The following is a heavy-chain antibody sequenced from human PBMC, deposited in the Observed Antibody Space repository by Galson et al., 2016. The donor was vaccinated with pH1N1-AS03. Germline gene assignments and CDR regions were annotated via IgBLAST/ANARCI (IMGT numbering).Heavy chain of an antibody. V-gene: IGHV3-21*01. CDR1: GFTFSSYS. CDR2: ISSSGNYK. Sequence: SLRLSCAASGFTFSSYSMNWVRQAPGKGLEWVSSISSSGNYKYYAGSVKGRFTVSRDNAMNSLYLQMNSLRAEDTALYYCARSRSPDYYDSSTYRPDAFDIWGQGQWSPSLQ. CDR3: ARSRSPDYYDSSTYRPDAFDI. J-gene: IGHJ3*02. D-gene: IGHD3-22*01.